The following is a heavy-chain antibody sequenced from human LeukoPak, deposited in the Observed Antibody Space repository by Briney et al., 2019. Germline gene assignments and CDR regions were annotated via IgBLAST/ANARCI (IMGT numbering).Heavy chain of an antibody. Sequence: ASVKVSCKASGYTFTSCDINWVRQATGQGLEWMGWMNPNSGDTGYGQSFQGRITMTRDISIGTAYMELSNLTSEDTAIYYCTRGSSGRRDNWGQGTLVTVSA. V-gene: IGHV1-8*01. D-gene: IGHD6-19*01. CDR2: MNPNSGDT. J-gene: IGHJ4*02. CDR1: GYTFTSCD. CDR3: TRGSSGRRDN.